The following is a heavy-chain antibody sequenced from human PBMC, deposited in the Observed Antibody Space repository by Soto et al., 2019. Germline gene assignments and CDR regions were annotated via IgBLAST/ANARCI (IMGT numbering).Heavy chain of an antibody. CDR2: IIPIFGTA. Sequence: GASVKVSCKASGGTFSSYAISWVRQAPGQGLEWMGGIIPIFGTANYAQKFQGRVTITADKSTSTAYMELSSLRSEDTAVYYCARDGDTAMVSTLYNWFDPWGQGTLVTVS. D-gene: IGHD5-18*01. CDR1: GGTFSSYA. J-gene: IGHJ5*02. CDR3: ARDGDTAMVSTLYNWFDP. V-gene: IGHV1-69*06.